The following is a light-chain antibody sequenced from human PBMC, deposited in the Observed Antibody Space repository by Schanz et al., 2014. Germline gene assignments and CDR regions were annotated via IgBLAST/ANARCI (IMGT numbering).Light chain of an antibody. CDR1: SSNIGAGYD. J-gene: IGLJ3*02. V-gene: IGLV1-40*01. CDR2: GNS. Sequence: QSVLTQPPSVSGAPGQRVTISCTGSSSNIGAGYDVHWYQQLPGTAPKLLIYGNSNRPSGVPDRFSGSKSGTSASLAISGLRSEDEADYYCAAWDDSLSVWVFGGGTKLTVL. CDR3: AAWDDSLSVWV.